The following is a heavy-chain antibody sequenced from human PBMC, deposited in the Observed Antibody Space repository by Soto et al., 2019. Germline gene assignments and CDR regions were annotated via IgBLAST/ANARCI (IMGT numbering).Heavy chain of an antibody. D-gene: IGHD3-3*01. CDR2: ISYDGSNK. J-gene: IGHJ4*02. CDR3: GRVGDFWSGPSYYFDY. Sequence: GGSLRLSCAASGFTFSSYAMHWVRQAPGKGLEWVAVISYDGSNKYYADSVKGRFTISRDNSKNTLYLQMNSLRAEDTAVYYCGRVGDFWSGPSYYFDYWGQGTLVTVSS. CDR1: GFTFSSYA. V-gene: IGHV3-30-3*01.